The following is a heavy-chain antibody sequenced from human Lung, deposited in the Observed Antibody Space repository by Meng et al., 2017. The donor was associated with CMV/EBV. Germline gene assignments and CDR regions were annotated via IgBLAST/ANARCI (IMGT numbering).Heavy chain of an antibody. Sequence: SCAASGFTLSRYSMNWVRQAPGKGLEWVSSISTSSSYIYYRDSVKGRFTISRDNAMNSLSLQMKSLRAEDTAVYYCARVLETGAAFDVWGQATMVTVSS. CDR3: ARVLETGAAFDV. J-gene: IGHJ3*01. V-gene: IGHV3-21*01. CDR2: ISTSSSYI. CDR1: GFTLSRYS. D-gene: IGHD3-3*01.